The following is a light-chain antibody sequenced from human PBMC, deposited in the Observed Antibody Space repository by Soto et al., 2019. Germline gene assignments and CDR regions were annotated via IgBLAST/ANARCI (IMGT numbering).Light chain of an antibody. CDR2: GAS. CDR1: QSVTTNF. V-gene: IGKV3-20*01. Sequence: EIVLTQSPGTLSLSPGERATLFCRASQSVTTNFLAWYQQKPGQAPRLLVYGASNRATGIPDRFSGSGSGTDFPIIISRLEPADFAVYYCQQYHIPPRALGQGTKVEIK. J-gene: IGKJ1*01. CDR3: QQYHIPPRA.